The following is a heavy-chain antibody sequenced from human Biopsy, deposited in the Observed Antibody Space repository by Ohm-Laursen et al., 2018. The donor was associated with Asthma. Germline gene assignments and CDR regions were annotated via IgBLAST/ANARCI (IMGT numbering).Heavy chain of an antibody. Sequence: SLRLSCSASGTHFGSYNMHWARQAPGKGLEWVAVITFDGGTQHYGDSVKGRFTISRDNSKNMLFLQMNSLRAEDTAVYYCLRDTLGYYFDIWGQGTQVTVSS. CDR1: GTHFGSYN. J-gene: IGHJ4*02. D-gene: IGHD6-13*01. CDR2: ITFDGGTQ. V-gene: IGHV3-30-3*01. CDR3: LRDTLGYYFDI.